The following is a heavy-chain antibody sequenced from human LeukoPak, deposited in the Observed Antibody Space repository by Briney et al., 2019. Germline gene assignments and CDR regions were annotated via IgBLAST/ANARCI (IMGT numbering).Heavy chain of an antibody. D-gene: IGHD3-22*01. CDR3: AKEYNSRGYFDY. CDR2: ISGSGGDT. V-gene: IGHV3-23*01. Sequence: WGSLRLSCAASGFTFTTYAMSWVRQAPGKGLEWVSAISGSGGDTYYADSVRGRFTISRDNSNNTLYLQMNSLRAEDTAVYYCAKEYNSRGYFDYWGQGTLV. J-gene: IGHJ4*02. CDR1: GFTFTTYA.